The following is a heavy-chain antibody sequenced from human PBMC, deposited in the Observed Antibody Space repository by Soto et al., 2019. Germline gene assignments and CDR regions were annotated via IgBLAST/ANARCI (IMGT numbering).Heavy chain of an antibody. CDR3: ARDGGGYSFGHDY. V-gene: IGHV3-66*01. J-gene: IGHJ4*02. CDR1: GFTVSDNY. D-gene: IGHD5-18*01. CDR2: IYSGGAT. Sequence: EVQLVESGGGLVQPGGSLRLSCAASGFTVSDNYINWVGHAPGKGLDWVSTIYSGGATYYADSVKGRFTISRDNSKNTLFLQMNSLRAEDTAVYYCARDGGGYSFGHDYWGQGTLVTVSS.